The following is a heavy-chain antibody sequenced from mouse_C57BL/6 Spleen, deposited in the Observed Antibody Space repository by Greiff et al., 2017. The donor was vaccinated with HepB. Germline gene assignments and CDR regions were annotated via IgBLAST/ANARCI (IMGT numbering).Heavy chain of an antibody. CDR2: ISDGGSYT. D-gene: IGHD1-1*01. CDR1: GFTFSSYA. CDR3: ARVGTTVGAMDY. V-gene: IGHV5-4*01. Sequence: EVQLVESGGGLVKPGGSLKLSCAASGFTFSSYAMSWVRQTPEKRLEWVATISDGGSYTYYPDNVKGRFTISRDNAKNNLYLQMSHLKSEDTAMYYCARVGTTVGAMDYWGQGTSVTVSS. J-gene: IGHJ4*01.